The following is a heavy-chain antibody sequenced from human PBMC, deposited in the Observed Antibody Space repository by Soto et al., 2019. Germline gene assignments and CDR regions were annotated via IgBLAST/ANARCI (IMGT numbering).Heavy chain of an antibody. D-gene: IGHD3-10*01. Sequence: GGSLRLSCAASGFTFSSYWMHWVRQAPGKGLVWVSRINSDGSSTSYAGSVKGRFTISRDNAKNTLYLQMNSLRAEDTAVYYCARDFGVYGSGSYYTTSGKDDWFDPWGQGTRVTVSS. CDR3: ARDFGVYGSGSYYTTSGKDDWFDP. J-gene: IGHJ5*02. V-gene: IGHV3-74*01. CDR2: INSDGSST. CDR1: GFTFSSYW.